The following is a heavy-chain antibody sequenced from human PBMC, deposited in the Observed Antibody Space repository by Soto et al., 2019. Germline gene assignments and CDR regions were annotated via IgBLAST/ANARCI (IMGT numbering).Heavy chain of an antibody. J-gene: IGHJ4*02. CDR2: MSGTGGST. CDR3: AKAGFSSGWSPSYFGY. V-gene: IGHV3-23*01. D-gene: IGHD6-19*01. Sequence: EVQLLESGGGLVQPGRSLRLSCAASGFTYSSYAMNWVRQAPGKGLEWVSAMSGTGGSTYYADSVKGRFTISRDNSNNTLCLQMNSLRVEDTAVLYCAKAGFSSGWSPSYFGYWGQGTLVTVSS. CDR1: GFTYSSYA.